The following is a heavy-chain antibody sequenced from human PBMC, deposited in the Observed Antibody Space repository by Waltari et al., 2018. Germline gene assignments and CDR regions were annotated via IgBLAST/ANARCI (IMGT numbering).Heavy chain of an antibody. D-gene: IGHD6-13*01. CDR2: IYYSGST. J-gene: IGHJ5*02. V-gene: IGHV4-39*07. Sequence: QLQLQESGPGLVKPSETLSLTCTVSGGSISSSSYYWGWIRQPPGKGLEWIGSIYYSGSTYYNPSLQSRVAISVDTSKNQFSLTLSSVTAADTAVYYCARGYHSSSWYSGRYWFDPWGQGTLVTVSS. CDR3: ARGYHSSSWYSGRYWFDP. CDR1: GGSISSSSYY.